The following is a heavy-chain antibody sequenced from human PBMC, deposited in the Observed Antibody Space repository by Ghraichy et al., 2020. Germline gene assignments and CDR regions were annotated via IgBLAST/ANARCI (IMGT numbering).Heavy chain of an antibody. CDR1: GFIFSDYW. D-gene: IGHD1-26*01. J-gene: IGHJ6*02. CDR2: INGDGSKR. V-gene: IGHV3-7*01. CDR3: ARHAGAPFV. Sequence: GGSLRLSCVTSGFIFSDYWMTWVRQAPGKGLEWVANINGDGSKRNYVDTVEGRFTISRDNAEKSLFLQMNSLRSEDTAVYYCARHAGAPFVWGQGATVTVSS.